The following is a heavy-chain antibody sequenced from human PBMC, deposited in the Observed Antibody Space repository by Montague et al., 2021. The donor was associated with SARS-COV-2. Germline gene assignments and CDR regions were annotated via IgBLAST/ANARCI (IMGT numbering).Heavy chain of an antibody. CDR2: IYHSGST. J-gene: IGHJ6*02. D-gene: IGHD3-3*01. V-gene: IGHV4-30-2*01. Sequence: TLSLTCAVSGGSISSGCYSWSWIRQPPGKGLEWIGYIYHSGSTYYNPSLKSRVTISVDRSKNQFSLKLSSVTAADTAVYYCAREEEDDGGMDVWGQGTTVTVSS. CDR3: AREEEDDGGMDV. CDR1: GGSISSGCYS.